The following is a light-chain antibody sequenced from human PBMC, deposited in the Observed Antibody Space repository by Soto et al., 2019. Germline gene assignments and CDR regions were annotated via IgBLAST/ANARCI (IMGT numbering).Light chain of an antibody. Sequence: EIVLTQSPATLSLSPGERATLSCRASQSVPRHFAWYQQKPGQAPRLLIYDISNRATGIPSRFSVSGSGTDFTLIISSLEPEDSAVYHCQQRSSWPRNTSGQGTKLEI. CDR2: DIS. V-gene: IGKV3-11*01. CDR3: QQRSSWPRNT. CDR1: QSVPRH. J-gene: IGKJ2*01.